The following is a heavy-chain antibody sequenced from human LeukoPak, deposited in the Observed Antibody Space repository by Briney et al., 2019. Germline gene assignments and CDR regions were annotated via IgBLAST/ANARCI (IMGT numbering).Heavy chain of an antibody. CDR3: ARDEARYSSGYYPNWFDP. D-gene: IGHD3-22*01. Sequence: ASVKVSCKASGYAFTSYGISWVRQAPGQGLEWMGWISGYNGYTHYANNHQGRVTMTTDTSTSTAYMELRSLRSDDTAVYYCARDEARYSSGYYPNWFDPWGQGILVTVPS. CDR1: GYAFTSYG. V-gene: IGHV1-18*01. CDR2: ISGYNGYT. J-gene: IGHJ5*02.